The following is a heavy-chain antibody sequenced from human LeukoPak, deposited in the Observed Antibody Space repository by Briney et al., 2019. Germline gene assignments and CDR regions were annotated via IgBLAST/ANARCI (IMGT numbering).Heavy chain of an antibody. V-gene: IGHV4-34*01. CDR3: ARSSPMTTVTGWFDP. CDR2: INHSGST. J-gene: IGHJ5*02. D-gene: IGHD4-11*01. CDR1: GGSFSGYY. Sequence: SETLSLTCAVYGGSFSGYYWSWIRQPPGEGLEWIGEINHSGSTNYNPSLKSRVTISVDTSKNQFSLKLSSVTAADTAVYYCARSSPMTTVTGWFDPWGQGTLVTVSS.